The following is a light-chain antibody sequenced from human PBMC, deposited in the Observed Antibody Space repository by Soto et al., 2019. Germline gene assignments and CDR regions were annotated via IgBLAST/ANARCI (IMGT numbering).Light chain of an antibody. CDR3: GTWHRSLSVSYV. Sequence: QSVLKQPPSVSAAPGQKVTISCSGSSSNIGNNYVSWYQQLPGTAPKLLIYENNKRPSGIPDRFSGSKSGTSATLGITGLQTGDEADYYSGTWHRSLSVSYVFATGSKVTIL. J-gene: IGLJ1*01. CDR2: ENN. CDR1: SSNIGNNY. V-gene: IGLV1-51*02.